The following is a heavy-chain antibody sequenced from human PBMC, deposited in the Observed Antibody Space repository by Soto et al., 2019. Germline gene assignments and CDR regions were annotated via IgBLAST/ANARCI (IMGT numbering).Heavy chain of an antibody. J-gene: IGHJ6*03. D-gene: IGHD6-6*01. CDR3: SRVRQLVGYFYYYMDV. CDR1: RYGFESRG. CDR2: ISAYNGNT. V-gene: IGHV1-18*01. Sequence: GAPVKARWKERRYGFESRGRRCARHETRKGLEWMGWISAYNGNTHYTQRLQGRVTMTTDTSTGTAYMELRGLRSDDTAVYYCSRVRQLVGYFYYYMDVWGKGTTVTVSS.